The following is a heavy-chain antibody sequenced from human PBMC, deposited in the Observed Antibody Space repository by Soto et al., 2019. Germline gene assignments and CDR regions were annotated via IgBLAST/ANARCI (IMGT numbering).Heavy chain of an antibody. CDR1: GGFVSSGSYY. CDR3: ARVEWGTATTVVDAFDI. Sequence: QVQLQQWGAGLLKPSETLSLTCAVYGGFVSSGSYYWSWIRQPPGKGLEWIGEMSHSGGTHFNRSLKSRVTISVDTSKNQFSLKMSSVTSADTALYYCARVEWGTATTVVDAFDIWGPGTMVTVSS. CDR2: MSHSGGT. D-gene: IGHD1-1*01. J-gene: IGHJ3*02. V-gene: IGHV4-34*01.